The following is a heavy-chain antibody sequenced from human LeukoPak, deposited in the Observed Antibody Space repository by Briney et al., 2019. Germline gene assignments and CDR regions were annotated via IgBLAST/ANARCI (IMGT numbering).Heavy chain of an antibody. CDR3: ARDQGYSSSYDAFDI. CDR1: AYTFTNYY. Sequence: ASVKVSCKASAYTFTNYYMHWVRQAPGQGLEWMGIINPSDGSTSFPQKFQGRVIMTRDISTSTVYMELSSLRSEDTAVYYCARDQGYSSSYDAFDIWGQGTMVTVSS. D-gene: IGHD6-13*01. V-gene: IGHV1-46*01. CDR2: INPSDGST. J-gene: IGHJ3*02.